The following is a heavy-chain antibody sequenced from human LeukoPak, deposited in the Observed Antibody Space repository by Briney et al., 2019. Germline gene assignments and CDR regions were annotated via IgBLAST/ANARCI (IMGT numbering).Heavy chain of an antibody. CDR2: FDPEDGET. D-gene: IGHD3-22*01. Sequence: ASVKVSCKVSGYTLTELSMHWVRQAPGKGLEWMGGFDPEDGETIYAQKFQGRVTMTEDTSTDTAYMELSSLRSEDTAVYYCATGPSLPVYYDSSGSNFDYWGQGTLVTVSS. V-gene: IGHV1-24*01. CDR3: ATGPSLPVYYDSSGSNFDY. CDR1: GYTLTELS. J-gene: IGHJ4*02.